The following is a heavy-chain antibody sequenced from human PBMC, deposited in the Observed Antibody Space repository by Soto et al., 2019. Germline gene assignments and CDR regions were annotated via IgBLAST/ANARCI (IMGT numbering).Heavy chain of an antibody. V-gene: IGHV1-69*12. CDR3: AFPSTTVATLGAFDI. CDR1: GGTFSSYA. J-gene: IGHJ3*02. CDR2: IIPIFGTA. Sequence: QVQLVQSGAEVKKPGSSVKVSCKASGGTFSSYAISWVRQAPGQGLEWMGGIIPIFGTANYAQKFQGSVTITADESTGAAYMELSSLRSENTAVYYCAFPSTTVATLGAFDIWGQGTMFTVSS. D-gene: IGHD4-4*01.